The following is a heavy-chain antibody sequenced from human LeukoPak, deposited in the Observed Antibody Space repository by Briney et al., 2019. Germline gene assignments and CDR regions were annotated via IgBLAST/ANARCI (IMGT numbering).Heavy chain of an antibody. CDR2: INEDGSKI. V-gene: IGHV3-7*05. CDR3: ARWSHVSGRWFLDN. J-gene: IGHJ4*02. CDR1: GFRLDNYW. D-gene: IGHD3-10*01. Sequence: GGSLRLSCEASGFRLDNYWMIWVRQAPGKGLEWVADINEDGSKIYSLDSVKGRFTISRDNAKNSLSLQLNTLRAEDTAMYYCARWSHVSGRWFLDNWGRGTLVSVSS.